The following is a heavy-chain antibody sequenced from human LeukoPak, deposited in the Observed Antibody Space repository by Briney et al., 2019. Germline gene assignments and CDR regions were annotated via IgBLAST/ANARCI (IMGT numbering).Heavy chain of an antibody. V-gene: IGHV3-9*01. CDR3: AKDASIAAAGGGFDY. CDR1: GFTFDDYA. J-gene: IGHJ4*02. Sequence: GGSLRLSCAASGFTFDDYAMHWVRQAPGKGLEWVSGISWNSGSIGYADSVKGRFTISRDNAKSSLYLQMNSLRAEDTALYYCAKDASIAAAGGGFDYWGQGTLVTVSS. CDR2: ISWNSGSI. D-gene: IGHD6-13*01.